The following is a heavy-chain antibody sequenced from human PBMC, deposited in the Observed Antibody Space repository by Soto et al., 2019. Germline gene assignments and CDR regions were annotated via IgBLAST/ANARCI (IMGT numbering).Heavy chain of an antibody. Sequence: QVQLQESGPGLVKPSQTLSLTCTVSGGSISSGGYYWSWIRQHPGKGLEGIWYIYYSGSTYYNPALKSRVTISVDTSKNQFSLKLSSVTAADTAVYYCARGGGLMHLFDYWGQGTLVTVSS. CDR1: GGSISSGGYY. J-gene: IGHJ4*02. CDR3: ARGGGLMHLFDY. D-gene: IGHD3-16*01. CDR2: IYYSGST. V-gene: IGHV4-31*03.